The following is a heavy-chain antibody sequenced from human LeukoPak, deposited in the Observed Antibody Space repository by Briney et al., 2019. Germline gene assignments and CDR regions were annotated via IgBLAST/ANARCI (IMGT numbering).Heavy chain of an antibody. CDR3: ARASRGVDYYDSSGYGAFDI. Sequence: ASVKVSCKASGYTFSSYGLNWVRQAPGQGLEWMGWISAYYNNTNYAQKFQGRVTMTTDTSTTTAYMELKSLRSDDPAVYYCARASRGVDYYDSSGYGAFDIWGQGTMVTVSS. D-gene: IGHD3-22*01. CDR1: GYTFSSYG. V-gene: IGHV1-18*01. J-gene: IGHJ3*02. CDR2: ISAYYNNT.